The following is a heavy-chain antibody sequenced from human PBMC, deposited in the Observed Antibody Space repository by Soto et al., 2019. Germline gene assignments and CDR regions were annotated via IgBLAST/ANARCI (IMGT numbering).Heavy chain of an antibody. CDR1: GGTFSSYA. D-gene: IGHD1-1*01. CDR2: IIPIFGTA. V-gene: IGHV1-69*12. CDR3: ASQFGLERRYFDY. J-gene: IGHJ4*02. Sequence: QVQLVQSGAEVKKPGSSVKVSCKASGGTFSSYAISWVRQAPGQGLEWMGGIIPIFGTANYAQKFQGRVMITADESKSQAYMELSSLRSEDTAVYYCASQFGLERRYFDYWGQGTLVTVSS.